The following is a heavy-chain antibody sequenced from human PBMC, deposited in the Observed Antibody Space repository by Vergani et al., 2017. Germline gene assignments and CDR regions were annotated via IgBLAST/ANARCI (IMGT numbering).Heavy chain of an antibody. J-gene: IGHJ4*02. V-gene: IGHV3-21*01. Sequence: EVQLVESGGGLVKLGGPLRLSCEAPGFTFSSHRMNWVRQAPGKGLEWVQFISSSGIYIYYADSVKGRFTISRDNAKNSLYLQMNSLRAEDTAVYYCAREMLCSGGSCYPSTHDYWGQGTLVTVSS. D-gene: IGHD2-15*01. CDR1: GFTFSSHR. CDR2: ISSSGIYI. CDR3: AREMLCSGGSCYPSTHDY.